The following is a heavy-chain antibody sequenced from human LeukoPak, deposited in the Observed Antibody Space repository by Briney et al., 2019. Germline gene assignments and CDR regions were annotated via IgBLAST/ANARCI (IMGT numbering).Heavy chain of an antibody. CDR3: ANFWGSLESDYPREAMDV. V-gene: IGHV3-7*01. Sequence: PGGSLRLSCAASGFSPSSYWMSWVRQAPGKGLEWVATINEDEREKYYVASVKGRFTIYRDSAKNPLYLQMNSLRAEDTAVYYCANFWGSLESDYPREAMDVWGQGATGTVSS. D-gene: IGHD4-17*01. CDR1: GFSPSSYW. CDR2: INEDEREK. J-gene: IGHJ6*02.